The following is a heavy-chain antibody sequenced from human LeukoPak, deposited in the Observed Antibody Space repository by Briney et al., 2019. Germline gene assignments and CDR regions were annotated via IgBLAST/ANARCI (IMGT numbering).Heavy chain of an antibody. CDR2: IRYDGSNK. CDR1: GFTFSSYG. J-gene: IGHJ4*02. Sequence: QPGGSLRLSCAASGFTFSSYGMYWVRQAPGKGLEWVAFIRYDGSNKYYADSVKGRFTISRDNSKNTLYLQMNSLRAEDTAVYYCATPTGGIVGWLVLDFDYWGQGTLVTVSS. CDR3: ATPTGGIVGWLVLDFDY. V-gene: IGHV3-30*02. D-gene: IGHD6-19*01.